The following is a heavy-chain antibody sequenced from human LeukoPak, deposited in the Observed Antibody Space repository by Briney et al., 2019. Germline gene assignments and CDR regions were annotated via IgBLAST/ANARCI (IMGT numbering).Heavy chain of an antibody. Sequence: ASVKVSCKASGYTFTSYYMHWVRQAPGQGLEWMGIINPSGGSTSYAQKFQGRVTMTRDTSTSTVYMELSSLRSEDTAVYYCARDKEVIYYYYYYGMDVWGQGTTVTVSS. CDR3: ARDKEVIYYYYYYGMDV. J-gene: IGHJ6*02. D-gene: IGHD3-16*02. V-gene: IGHV1-46*01. CDR1: GYTFTSYY. CDR2: INPSGGST.